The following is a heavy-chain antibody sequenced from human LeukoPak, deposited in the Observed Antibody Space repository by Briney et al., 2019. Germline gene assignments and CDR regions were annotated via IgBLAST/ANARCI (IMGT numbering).Heavy chain of an antibody. J-gene: IGHJ5*02. Sequence: SETLSLTCAVYGGSFSGYYWSWIRQPPGKGLEWIGEINHSGSTNYNPSLKSRVTISVDTPKNQFSLKLSSVTAADTAVYYCAKAAGYSSTWGQGTLVTVSS. CDR3: AKAAGYSST. V-gene: IGHV4-34*01. CDR2: INHSGST. D-gene: IGHD6-13*01. CDR1: GGSFSGYY.